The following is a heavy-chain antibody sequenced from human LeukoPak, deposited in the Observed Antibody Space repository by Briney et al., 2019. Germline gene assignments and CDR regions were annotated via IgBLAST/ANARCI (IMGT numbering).Heavy chain of an antibody. CDR2: IYYSGST. J-gene: IGHJ3*02. D-gene: IGHD3-10*01. Sequence: WIRQPPGKGLEWIGYIYYSGSTYYNPSLKSRVTISVDTSKNQFSLKLSSVTAADTAVYYCASKSPNYYGSGRGAFDIWGQGTMVTVSS. V-gene: IGHV4-30-4*08. CDR3: ASKSPNYYGSGRGAFDI.